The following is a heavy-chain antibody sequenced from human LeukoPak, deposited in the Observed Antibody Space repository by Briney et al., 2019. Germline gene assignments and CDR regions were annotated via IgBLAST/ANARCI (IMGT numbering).Heavy chain of an antibody. J-gene: IGHJ4*02. CDR1: GYSFTSHW. V-gene: IGHV5-51*01. D-gene: IGHD3-10*01. CDR2: IYPGDSNT. CDR3: ARRNGGFDY. Sequence: GESLKISCKGSGYSFTSHWIGWLRQMPGKGLEWMGSIYPGDSNTRYSPSFQGQVTISTDKSISTAYLEWSSLKASDSGMYFCARRNGGFDYWGQGFLVTVSS.